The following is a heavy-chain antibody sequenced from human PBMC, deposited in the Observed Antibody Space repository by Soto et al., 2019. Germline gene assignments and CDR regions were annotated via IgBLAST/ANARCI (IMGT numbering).Heavy chain of an antibody. Sequence: PGDSLKLSCQGSGYSFTTYWIGWVRQMPGKGLEWMGIIYPGDSETRYSPSFQGQVTISADKSINTAYLQWSSLKASDTAIYFFARKTFPQIIRGLNPFDIWGQGTMVTVSS. CDR3: ARKTFPQIIRGLNPFDI. CDR2: IYPGDSET. J-gene: IGHJ3*02. D-gene: IGHD2-8*01. V-gene: IGHV5-51*01. CDR1: GYSFTTYW.